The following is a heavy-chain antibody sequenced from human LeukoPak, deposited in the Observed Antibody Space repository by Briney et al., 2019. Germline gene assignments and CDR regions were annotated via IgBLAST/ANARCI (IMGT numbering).Heavy chain of an antibody. CDR1: GFTFSSYS. Sequence: GGSLRLSCAASGFTFSSYSMNWVRQAPGKGLEWVSSISSSSSYIYYADSVKGRFTISRDNAKNSLYLQMNSLKTEDTAVYYCTTDPLVLEMATITGYFDYWGQGTLVTVSS. V-gene: IGHV3-21*03. CDR2: ISSSSSYI. CDR3: TTDPLVLEMATITGYFDY. D-gene: IGHD5-24*01. J-gene: IGHJ4*02.